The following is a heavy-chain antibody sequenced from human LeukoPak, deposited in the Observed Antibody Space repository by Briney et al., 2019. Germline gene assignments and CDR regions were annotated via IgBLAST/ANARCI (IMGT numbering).Heavy chain of an antibody. V-gene: IGHV1-8*01. Sequence: GASVKVSCEASGNTFSSFDIHWIRQASGQGLQWMGWINPNSGSTAYAPKFQGRVTMTRNTSIGTAYLELTSLTSEGTAVYYCARGGSGWYSDAFDIWGQGTMVTVSS. CDR3: ARGGSGWYSDAFDI. J-gene: IGHJ3*02. CDR2: INPNSGST. CDR1: GNTFSSFD. D-gene: IGHD6-19*01.